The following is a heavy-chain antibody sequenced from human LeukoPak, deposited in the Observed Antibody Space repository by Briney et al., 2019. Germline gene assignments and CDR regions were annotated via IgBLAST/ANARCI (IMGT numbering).Heavy chain of an antibody. Sequence: ASVKDSCKASGYTFTSYAISWVRQAPGQGLEWMGWISAYNGNTNYAQKLQGRVTMTTDTSTSTAYMDLRSLRSDDTAVYYCARVGAAAWTAPGVYWGQGTLVTVSS. CDR1: GYTFTSYA. D-gene: IGHD6-13*01. V-gene: IGHV1-18*01. CDR2: ISAYNGNT. J-gene: IGHJ4*02. CDR3: ARVGAAAWTAPGVY.